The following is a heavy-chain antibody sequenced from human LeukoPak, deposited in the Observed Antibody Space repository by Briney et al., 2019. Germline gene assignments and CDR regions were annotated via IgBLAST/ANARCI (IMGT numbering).Heavy chain of an antibody. J-gene: IGHJ3*02. CDR1: GYTFTGYY. V-gene: IGHV1-2*02. D-gene: IGHD3-3*01. CDR2: INPNSGGT. Sequence: ASVKVSCKASGYTFTGYYMHWVRQAPGQGLEWMGWINPNSGGTNYAQKFQGRVTMTRDTSISTAYMELSRLRSDDTAVYYCAREEASLITIFGVVPPDAFDIWGQGTMVTVSS. CDR3: AREEASLITIFGVVPPDAFDI.